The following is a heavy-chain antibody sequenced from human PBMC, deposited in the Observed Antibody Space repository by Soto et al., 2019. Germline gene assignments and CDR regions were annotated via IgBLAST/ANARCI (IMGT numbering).Heavy chain of an antibody. Sequence: PSETLSLTCSVSAGSMRNYYWSWIRQPPGKGLEWIGSVDDSGTTKYNPSLRSRVTISVDTSTNQFSLKLSSVTAADTATYYCASIPRRGYSYGIDYWGLGTLVTVSS. V-gene: IGHV4-59*01. CDR2: VDDSGTT. CDR3: ASIPRRGYSYGIDY. J-gene: IGHJ4*02. D-gene: IGHD5-18*01. CDR1: AGSMRNYY.